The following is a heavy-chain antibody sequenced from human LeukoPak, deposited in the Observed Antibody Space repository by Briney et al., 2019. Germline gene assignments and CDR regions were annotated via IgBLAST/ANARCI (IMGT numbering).Heavy chain of an antibody. CDR2: IRYDGSNK. CDR3: AKVLGSYSSGWYFDY. CDR1: RFTFTGYG. V-gene: IGHV3-30*02. J-gene: IGHJ4*02. D-gene: IGHD6-19*01. Sequence: GGSLRLSCAASRFTFTGYGMHWVRQAPGKGLEWVAFIRYDGSNKYYADSVEGRFTISRDNSKNTLYLQMNSLRPEDTAVYYCAKVLGSYSSGWYFDYWGQGTLVTVSS.